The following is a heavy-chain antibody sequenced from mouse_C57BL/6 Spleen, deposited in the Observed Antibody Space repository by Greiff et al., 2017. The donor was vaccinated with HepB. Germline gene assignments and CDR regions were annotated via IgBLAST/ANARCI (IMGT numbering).Heavy chain of an antibody. CDR2: IDPETGGT. Sequence: VKVVESGAELVRPGASVTLSCKASGYTFTDYEMHWVKQTPVHGLEWIGAIDPETGGTAYNQKFKGKAILTADKSSSTAYMELRSLTSEDSAVYYCTRLGSSYGYWGQGTTLTVSS. CDR1: GYTFTDYE. J-gene: IGHJ2*01. V-gene: IGHV1-15*01. CDR3: TRLGSSYGY. D-gene: IGHD1-1*01.